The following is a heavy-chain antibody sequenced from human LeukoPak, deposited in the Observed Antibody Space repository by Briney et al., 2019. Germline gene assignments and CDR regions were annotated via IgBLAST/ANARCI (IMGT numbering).Heavy chain of an antibody. CDR1: GYTFTSYY. Sequence: VAPVKVSCKASGYTFTSYYMHCGRQAPGQGREWMGIINPSGGSTSYAQKFQGRVTMPRDTSTSTVYMELSSLRSEDTAVYYCTRKAYGMDVWGKGTTVTVSP. CDR3: TRKAYGMDV. CDR2: INPSGGST. J-gene: IGHJ6*04. V-gene: IGHV1-46*01.